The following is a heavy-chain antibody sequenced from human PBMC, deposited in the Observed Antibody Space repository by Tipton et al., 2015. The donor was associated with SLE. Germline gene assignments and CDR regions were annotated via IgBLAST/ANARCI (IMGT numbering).Heavy chain of an antibody. V-gene: IGHV3-21*03. CDR3: ARGIAAGGFDY. D-gene: IGHD6-13*01. Sequence: SLRLSCAASGFTFSFYTMNWVRQAPGKGLEWVSSISSTSTYIYYADSMKGRFTVSRDNAKNSLYLQMNSLRADDTAVYYCARGIAAGGFDYWGQGILVTVSS. CDR2: ISSTSTYI. J-gene: IGHJ4*02. CDR1: GFTFSFYT.